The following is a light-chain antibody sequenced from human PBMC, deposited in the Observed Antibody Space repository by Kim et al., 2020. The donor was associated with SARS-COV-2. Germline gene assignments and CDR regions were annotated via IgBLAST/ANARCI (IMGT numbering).Light chain of an antibody. CDR1: SGVSSN. J-gene: IGKJ2*01. V-gene: IGKV3-15*01. CDR2: GAS. CDR3: QQYNNWPYT. Sequence: VFPGGRAPPSSRGRSGVSSNLAWYQQKPGQAPRLLIYGASTRATGIPARFSGSGSGTEFTLTISSLQSEDFAVYYCQQYNNWPYTFGQGTKLEI.